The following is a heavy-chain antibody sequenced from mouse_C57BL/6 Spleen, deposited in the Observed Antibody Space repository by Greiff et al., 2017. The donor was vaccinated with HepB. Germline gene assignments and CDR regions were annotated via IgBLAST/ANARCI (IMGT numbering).Heavy chain of an antibody. CDR1: GFTFSDYG. Sequence: DVKLVESGGGLVKPGGSLKLSCAASGFTFSDYGMHWVRQAPEKGLEWVAYISSGSSTIYYADTVKGRFTISRDNAKNTLFLQMTSLRSEDTAMYYCASWVYWYFDVWGTGTTVTVSS. D-gene: IGHD4-1*01. J-gene: IGHJ1*03. V-gene: IGHV5-17*01. CDR3: ASWVYWYFDV. CDR2: ISSGSSTI.